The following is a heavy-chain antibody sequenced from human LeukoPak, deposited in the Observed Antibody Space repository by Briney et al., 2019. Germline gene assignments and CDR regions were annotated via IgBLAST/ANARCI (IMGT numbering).Heavy chain of an antibody. CDR2: IYPGDSDT. V-gene: IGHV5-51*01. J-gene: IGHJ4*02. CDR1: GYSFTSYW. D-gene: IGHD3-9*01. Sequence: PGESLKISCKGSGYSFTSYWIGWVRQMPGKGLEWMGIIYPGDSDTRYSPSFQGQVTIAADKSISTAYLQWSSLKASDTAMYYCARHPLYDFLTSSFDYWGQGTLVTVSS. CDR3: ARHPLYDFLTSSFDY.